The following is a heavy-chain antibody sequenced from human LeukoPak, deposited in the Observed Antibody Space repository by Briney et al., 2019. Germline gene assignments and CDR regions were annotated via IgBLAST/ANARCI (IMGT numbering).Heavy chain of an antibody. Sequence: PGGSLRLSCAASGFTFSSYSMNWVRQAPGKGLEWVSPISSSSSYIYYADSVKGRFTISRDNAKKSLYLQMNSLRAEDTAVYYCARTYYYDSSGYREDWFDPWGQGTLVTVSS. D-gene: IGHD3-22*01. CDR1: GFTFSSYS. CDR2: ISSSSSYI. CDR3: ARTYYYDSSGYREDWFDP. V-gene: IGHV3-21*01. J-gene: IGHJ5*02.